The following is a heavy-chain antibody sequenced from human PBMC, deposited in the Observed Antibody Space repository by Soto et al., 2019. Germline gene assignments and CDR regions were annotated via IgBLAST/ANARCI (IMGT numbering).Heavy chain of an antibody. CDR1: GGSFNNYA. D-gene: IGHD6-6*01. CDR3: ARAEYSSIYYFDY. Sequence: ASVKVSCKTSGGSFNNYAINWVLLAPGQGLEWMGGFIPVFDTPSYAQKFQGRVTITADESASTLYMGLSSLRFEDTAVYYCARAEYSSIYYFDYWGQGSPVTVSS. V-gene: IGHV1-69*13. CDR2: FIPVFDTP. J-gene: IGHJ4*02.